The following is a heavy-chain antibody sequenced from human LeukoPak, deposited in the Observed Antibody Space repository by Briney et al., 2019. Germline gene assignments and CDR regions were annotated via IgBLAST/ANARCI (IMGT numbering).Heavy chain of an antibody. CDR1: GYSISSGYY. CDR2: MYHSGST. D-gene: IGHD3-3*01. CDR3: ARADSSDYYHYYMDV. J-gene: IGHJ6*03. Sequence: PSETLSLTCTVSGYSISSGYYWGWIRQPPGKGLEWIGNMYHSGSTYYNPSLKSRVTISGDTSKNQFSLKLSSVTAADTAVYYCARADSSDYYHYYMDVWGKGTTVTVYS. V-gene: IGHV4-38-2*02.